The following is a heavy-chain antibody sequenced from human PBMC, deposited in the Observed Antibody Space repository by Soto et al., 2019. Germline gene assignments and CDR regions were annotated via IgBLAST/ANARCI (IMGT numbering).Heavy chain of an antibody. D-gene: IGHD6-13*01. J-gene: IGHJ3*02. CDR1: GYSFTSYW. CDR3: ARLQYSSSWLPDAFDI. Sequence: SCKGSGYSFTSYWISWVRQMPGKGLEWMGRIDPSDSYTNYSPSFQGHVTISADKSISTAYLQWSSLKASDTAMYYCARLQYSSSWLPDAFDIWGQGTMVTVSS. V-gene: IGHV5-10-1*01. CDR2: IDPSDSYT.